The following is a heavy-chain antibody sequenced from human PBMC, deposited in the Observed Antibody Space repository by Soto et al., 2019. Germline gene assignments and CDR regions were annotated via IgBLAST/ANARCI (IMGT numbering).Heavy chain of an antibody. Sequence: GGSLRLSCAASGFTFSSYGMHWVRQAPGKGLEWVAVISYDGSNKYYADSVKGRFTISRDNSKNTLYLQMNSLRAEDTAVYYCAKEGRRGRPRGSYPDYWGQGTLVTVSS. CDR2: ISYDGSNK. V-gene: IGHV3-30*18. J-gene: IGHJ4*02. CDR3: AKEGRRGRPRGSYPDY. CDR1: GFTFSSYG. D-gene: IGHD1-26*01.